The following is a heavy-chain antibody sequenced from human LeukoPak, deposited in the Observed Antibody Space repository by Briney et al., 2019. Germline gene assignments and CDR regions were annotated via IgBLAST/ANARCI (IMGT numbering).Heavy chain of an antibody. V-gene: IGHV4-34*01. D-gene: IGHD3-10*01. CDR3: ASILWFGESSPNDAFDI. Sequence: SETLSLTCAVYGGSFSGYYWGWIRQPPGKGLEWIGEINHSGSTNYNPSLKSRVTISVDTSKNQFSLKLSSVTAADTAVYYCASILWFGESSPNDAFDIWGQGTMVTVSS. CDR2: INHSGST. CDR1: GGSFSGYY. J-gene: IGHJ3*02.